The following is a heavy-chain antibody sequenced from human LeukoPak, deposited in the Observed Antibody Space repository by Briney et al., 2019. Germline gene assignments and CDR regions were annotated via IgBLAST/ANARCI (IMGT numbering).Heavy chain of an antibody. V-gene: IGHV4-4*02. D-gene: IGHD3-10*01. CDR2: INHSGST. J-gene: IGHJ5*02. CDR3: ARHFLGFGPYNWFDP. Sequence: SETLSLTCAVSGGSISSSNWWSWVRQSPGKGLEWIGEINHSGSTNYNPSLKSRVTISVDTSKNQFSLKLSSVTAADTAVYYCARHFLGFGPYNWFDPWGQGTLVTVSS. CDR1: GGSISSSNW.